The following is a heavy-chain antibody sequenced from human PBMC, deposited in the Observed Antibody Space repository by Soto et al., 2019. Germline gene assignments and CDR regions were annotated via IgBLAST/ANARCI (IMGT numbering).Heavy chain of an antibody. J-gene: IGHJ4*02. D-gene: IGHD3-16*01. CDR1: GFTFNNYG. CDR2: ISNDGSAD. V-gene: IGHV3-30*18. CDR3: ANQARGSYFGY. Sequence: QAQLVESGGSVVQPGRSLRLSCAASGFTFNNYGIHWVRQAPGKGLEWVAAISNDGSADYYADSVKGRFTISRDNPKHAVYLQMNNLKSGHTAVYSCANQARGSYFGYWGQGTLVTVSS.